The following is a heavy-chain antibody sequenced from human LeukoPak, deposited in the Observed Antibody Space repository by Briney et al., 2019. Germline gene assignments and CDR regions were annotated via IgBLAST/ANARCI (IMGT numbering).Heavy chain of an antibody. J-gene: IGHJ3*02. CDR3: AIGYTPYYDSSGYEGDDAFDI. D-gene: IGHD3-22*01. V-gene: IGHV4-61*02. CDR2: IYTSGST. Sequence: PSETLSLTCTVSGGSISSGSYYRSWIRQPAGKGLEWIGRIYTSGSTNYNPSLKSRVTISVDTSKSQFSLKLSSVTAADTAVYYCAIGYTPYYDSSGYEGDDAFDIWGQGTMVTVSS. CDR1: GGSISSGSYY.